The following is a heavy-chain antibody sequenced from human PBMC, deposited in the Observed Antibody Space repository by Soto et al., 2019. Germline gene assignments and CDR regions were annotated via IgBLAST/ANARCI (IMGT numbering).Heavy chain of an antibody. V-gene: IGHV3-21*01. CDR3: ASYDSSGSNWFGP. Sequence: GRLSRSSAASGFTFSRYTMNWVRQAPGKGLEWVSSISSSSSYIYYADSVKGRFTISRDNAKNSLYLQMNSLRAEDTAVYYCASYDSSGSNWFGPWRQGTLFTVSS. CDR1: GFTFSRYT. J-gene: IGHJ5*02. D-gene: IGHD3-22*01. CDR2: ISSSSSYI.